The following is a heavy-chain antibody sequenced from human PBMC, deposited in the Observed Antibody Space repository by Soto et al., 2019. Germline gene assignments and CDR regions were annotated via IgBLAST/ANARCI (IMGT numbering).Heavy chain of an antibody. CDR2: ISSSSSYI. CDR3: ASLEVVPAALLWPDYGMDV. CDR1: GFTFSSYS. J-gene: IGHJ6*02. V-gene: IGHV3-21*01. D-gene: IGHD2-2*01. Sequence: GGSLRLSCAASGFTFSSYSMNWVRQAPGKGLEWVSSISSSSSYIYYADSVKGRFTISGDNAKNSLYLQMNSLRAEDTAVYYCASLEVVPAALLWPDYGMDVWGQGTTVTVSS.